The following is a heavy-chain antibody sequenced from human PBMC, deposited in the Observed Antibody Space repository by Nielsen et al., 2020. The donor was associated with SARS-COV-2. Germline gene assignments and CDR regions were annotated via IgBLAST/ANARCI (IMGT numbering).Heavy chain of an antibody. J-gene: IGHJ4*02. V-gene: IGHV7-4-1*02. D-gene: IGHD5-24*01. CDR3: ARDRGDGYNSGLDY. Sequence: ASVKVSCKASGYSFTPYAMNWVRQAPGQGLEWMGWINTNTGNPTYAQGFTSRFVFSLDTSVSTAFLEISSLKAEDTAVYYCARDRGDGYNSGLDYWGQGTLVTVSS. CDR2: INTNTGNP. CDR1: GYSFTPYA.